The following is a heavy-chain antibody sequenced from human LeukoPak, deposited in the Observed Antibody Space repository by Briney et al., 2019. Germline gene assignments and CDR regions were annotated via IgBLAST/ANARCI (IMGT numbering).Heavy chain of an antibody. J-gene: IGHJ4*02. CDR3: ARRSGSYGRLYYFDY. V-gene: IGHV4-34*01. D-gene: IGHD1-26*01. Sequence: SETLSLTCAVYGGSFSGYYWSWIRQPPGKGLEWIGEINHSGSTNYNPSLKSQVTISVDTSKNQFSLKLSSVTAADTAVYYCARRSGSYGRLYYFDYWGQGTLVTVSS. CDR2: INHSGST. CDR1: GGSFSGYY.